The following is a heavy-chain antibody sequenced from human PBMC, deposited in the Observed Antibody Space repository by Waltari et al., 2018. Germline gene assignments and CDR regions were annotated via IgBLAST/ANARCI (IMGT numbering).Heavy chain of an antibody. CDR3: ARDRNYYDTSGFYVEGYLDI. V-gene: IGHV1-69*11. CDR2: INPALGAA. D-gene: IGHD3-22*01. Sequence: QVQLVQTGAEVKKPGSSVKVSCKASGGTFSTHVISWVRQAPGQGLEWMGRINPALGAADYAQNFQGRVTITADESTRTVYMDLSSLRYDDTAVYFCARDRNYYDTSGFYVEGYLDIWGQGTLVTVSS. CDR1: GGTFSTHV. J-gene: IGHJ4*02.